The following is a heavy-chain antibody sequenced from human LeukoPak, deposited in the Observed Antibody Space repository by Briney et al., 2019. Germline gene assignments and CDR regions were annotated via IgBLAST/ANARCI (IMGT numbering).Heavy chain of an antibody. CDR3: ARGSGVLLWFGESNVDAFDI. J-gene: IGHJ3*02. CDR1: GGSISSYY. V-gene: IGHV4-4*07. D-gene: IGHD3-10*01. CDR2: IYTSGST. Sequence: SETLSLTCTVSGGSISSYYWSWIRQPAGKGLEWIGRIYTSGSTNYNPSLKSRVTMSVDTSKNQFSLKLSSVTAADTAVYYCARGSGVLLWFGESNVDAFDIWGQGTMVTVSS.